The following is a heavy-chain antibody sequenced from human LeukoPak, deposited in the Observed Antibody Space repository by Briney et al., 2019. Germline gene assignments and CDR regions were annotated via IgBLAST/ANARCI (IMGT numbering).Heavy chain of an antibody. CDR3: ARRRYDGGSGYLE. Sequence: PSETLPLTCSVSGDSVSRSDSYWDWIRQPPGNGLEWIGTIYYSGRTYYSPSPKSRGTMSVHPSNNQFTLNLSSVTPPHTAASHCARRRYDGGSGYLEWSQGSLLSVS. D-gene: IGHD3-22*01. CDR2: IYYSGRT. V-gene: IGHV4-39*01. CDR1: GDSVSRSDSY. J-gene: IGHJ1*01.